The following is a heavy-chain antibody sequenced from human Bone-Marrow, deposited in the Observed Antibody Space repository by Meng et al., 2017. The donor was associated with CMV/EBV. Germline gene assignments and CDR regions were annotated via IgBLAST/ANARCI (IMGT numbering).Heavy chain of an antibody. J-gene: IGHJ4*02. Sequence: ASVKVSCKASGYTFTDSYIHWVRQAPGQGLEWMGFISPNNGCTLSAQKIQDSVTLTRETSINAAHMELSSLTSDDTAVYYCVRDKGGAFDYWGQGTLVTVSS. V-gene: IGHV1-2*02. CDR2: ISPNNGCT. CDR1: GYTFTDSY. D-gene: IGHD2-15*01. CDR3: VRDKGGAFDY.